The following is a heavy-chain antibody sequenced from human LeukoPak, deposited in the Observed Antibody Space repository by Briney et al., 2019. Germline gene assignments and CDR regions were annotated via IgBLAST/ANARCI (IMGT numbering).Heavy chain of an antibody. V-gene: IGHV5-51*01. Sequence: GESLKISCKGSGYSFTNYWIGWVRQMPGKGLEWMGIIYPGDSDTRYSPSFQGQVTISADKSISAAYLQWSSLKASDTAMYYCARCPKGGYDCGAFDIWGQGTMVTVSS. D-gene: IGHD5-12*01. CDR3: ARCPKGGYDCGAFDI. J-gene: IGHJ3*02. CDR1: GYSFTNYW. CDR2: IYPGDSDT.